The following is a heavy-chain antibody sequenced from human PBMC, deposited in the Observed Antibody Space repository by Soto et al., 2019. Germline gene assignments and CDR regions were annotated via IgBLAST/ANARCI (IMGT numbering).Heavy chain of an antibody. CDR1: GFTVSTKY. V-gene: IGHV3-66*01. Sequence: EVQLVESGGGLVQPGGSLRLSCAASGFTVSTKYMSWVRQAPGKGLEWVSVIYSGGSTFYADSVRGRFTISRDNSKNTLNLQMTGLRAEDTPVYYCARDPWAADYWGQGTLVTVAS. D-gene: IGHD3-16*01. CDR2: IYSGGST. J-gene: IGHJ4*02. CDR3: ARDPWAADY.